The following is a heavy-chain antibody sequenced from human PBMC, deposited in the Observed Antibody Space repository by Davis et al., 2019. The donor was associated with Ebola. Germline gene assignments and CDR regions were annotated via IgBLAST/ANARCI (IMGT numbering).Heavy chain of an antibody. CDR1: GGSVSSGSYY. CDR2: IYYSGST. D-gene: IGHD1-1*01. CDR3: ARVGTYRFDP. J-gene: IGHJ5*02. V-gene: IGHV4-61*01. Sequence: GSLRLSCTVSGGSVSSGSYYWSWIRQPPEKGLEWVGYIYYSGSTNYNPSLKSRVTISVDTSKNQFSLKLSSVTAADTAVYYCARVGTYRFDPWGQGTLVTVSS.